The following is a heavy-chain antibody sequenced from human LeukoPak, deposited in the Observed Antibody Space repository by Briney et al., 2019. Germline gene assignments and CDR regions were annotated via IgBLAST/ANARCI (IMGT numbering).Heavy chain of an antibody. CDR1: GYTFTSYG. CDR2: IIPIFGTA. D-gene: IGHD6-13*01. V-gene: IGHV1-69*13. J-gene: IGHJ4*02. CDR3: ARSSSWYSGFDY. Sequence: SVKVSCKASGYTFTSYGISWVRQAPGQGLEWMGGIIPIFGTANYAQKFQGRVTITADESTSTAYMELSSLRSEDTAVYYCARSSSWYSGFDYWGQGTLVTVSS.